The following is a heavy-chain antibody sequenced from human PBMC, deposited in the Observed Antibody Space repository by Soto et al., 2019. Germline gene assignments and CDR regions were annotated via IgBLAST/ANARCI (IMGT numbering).Heavy chain of an antibody. CDR1: GGFVSSGSYY. D-gene: IGHD1-1*01. Sequence: SETLSLTCAVYGGFVSSGSYYWSWIRQPPGKGLEWIGEMSHSGGTHFNPSLKSRVTISVDTSKNQFSLKMTSVTAADTALYYCARVERGTATTVVDAFDIWGPGTMVTVS. CDR2: MSHSGGT. CDR3: ARVERGTATTVVDAFDI. V-gene: IGHV4-61*01. J-gene: IGHJ3*02.